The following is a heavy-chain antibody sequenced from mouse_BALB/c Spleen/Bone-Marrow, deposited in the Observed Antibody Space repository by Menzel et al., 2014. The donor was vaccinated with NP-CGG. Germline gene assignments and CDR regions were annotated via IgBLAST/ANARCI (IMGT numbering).Heavy chain of an antibody. CDR3: TRSGPGFAY. V-gene: IGHV1S81*02. J-gene: IGHJ3*01. Sequence: VKLVESGAELVKPGASVKLSCKASGYTFTNYFMYWVKQRPGQGLEWIGEINPNNGGTNFNENFKSKATLTLDKSSRKKKLQLSSLTSEDSAVYYCTRSGPGFAYWGHGTLVTVSA. CDR1: GYTFTNYF. CDR2: INPNNGGT.